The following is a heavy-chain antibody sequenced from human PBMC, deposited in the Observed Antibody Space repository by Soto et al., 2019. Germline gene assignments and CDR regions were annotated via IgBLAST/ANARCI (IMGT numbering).Heavy chain of an antibody. V-gene: IGHV1-3*01. J-gene: IGHJ5*02. Sequence: GASVKVSCKASGYTFTSYAMHWVRQAPGQRLEWMGWINAGNGNTKYSQKFQGRVTITRDTSASTAYMELRSLRSDDTAVYYCARAGRWLRFLWSDPWGQGTLVTVSS. CDR2: INAGNGNT. CDR3: ARAGRWLRFLWSDP. D-gene: IGHD5-12*01. CDR1: GYTFTSYA.